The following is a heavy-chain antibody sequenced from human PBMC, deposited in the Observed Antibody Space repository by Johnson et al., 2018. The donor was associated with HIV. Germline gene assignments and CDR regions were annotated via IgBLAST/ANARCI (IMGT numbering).Heavy chain of an antibody. V-gene: IGHV3-64*01. CDR1: GFTFSNYA. CDR2: ISSNGGST. D-gene: IGHD1-26*01. J-gene: IGHJ3*02. CDR3: AKPPVGGSYLDAFDI. Sequence: VQLVESGGGLVQPGGSLRLSCAASGFTFSNYAMHWVRQAPGKGLEYVSAISSNGGSTYYANSVTGRFTISRDNSKNSLYLQMNSLRAEDTAVYYCAKPPVGGSYLDAFDIWGQGTMVTVSS.